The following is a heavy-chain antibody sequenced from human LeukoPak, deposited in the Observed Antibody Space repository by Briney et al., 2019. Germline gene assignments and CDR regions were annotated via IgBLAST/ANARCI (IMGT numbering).Heavy chain of an antibody. J-gene: IGHJ4*02. V-gene: IGHV4-34*01. CDR2: INHSGST. D-gene: IGHD3-9*01. CDR1: GGSFSGYY. CDR3: ARGRPDGIYDTLTGYYKRGFIDY. Sequence: SETLSLTCAVYGGSFSGYYWSWIRQPPGKGLEWIGEINHSGSTNYNPSLKSRVTISVDTSKNQFSLKLSSVTAADTAVYYCARGRPDGIYDTLTGYYKRGFIDYWGQGTLVTVSS.